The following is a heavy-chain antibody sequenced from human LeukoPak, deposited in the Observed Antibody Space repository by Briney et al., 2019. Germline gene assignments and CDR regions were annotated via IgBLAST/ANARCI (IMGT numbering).Heavy chain of an antibody. CDR3: ARRGRLYGSSWSRYYFDY. CDR2: IYYSGST. Sequence: PSETLSLTCTVSGGSISSSSYYWGWIRQPPGKGLEWIGSIYYSGSTYYNPSLKSRVTISVDTSKNQFSLKLSSVTAADTAVYYCARRGRLYGSSWSRYYFDYWGQGTLVTVSS. J-gene: IGHJ4*02. CDR1: GGSISSSSYY. D-gene: IGHD6-13*01. V-gene: IGHV4-39*07.